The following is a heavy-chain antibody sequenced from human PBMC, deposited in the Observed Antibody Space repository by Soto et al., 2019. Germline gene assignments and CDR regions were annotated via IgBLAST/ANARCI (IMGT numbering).Heavy chain of an antibody. CDR1: AFTFSSYA. D-gene: IGHD3-22*01. CDR3: ARDRLYDSNTSYLNYGMDV. Sequence: VGSLRLSCAASAFTFSSYAMHWVRQAPGKGLDWVAVISYDGSDKYYADSVKGRFTVSRDNSKNTLYLQMNSLRADDTAVYYCARDRLYDSNTSYLNYGMDVWGPGTTLTVSS. V-gene: IGHV3-30-3*01. CDR2: ISYDGSDK. J-gene: IGHJ6*02.